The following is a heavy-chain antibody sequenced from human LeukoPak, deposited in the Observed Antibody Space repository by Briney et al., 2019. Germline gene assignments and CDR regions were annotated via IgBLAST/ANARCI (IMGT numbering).Heavy chain of an antibody. CDR1: TFTFSHYG. V-gene: IGHV3-23*01. D-gene: IGHD3-10*01. CDR2: ISDGGDIT. CDR3: AKDFYYGSGARSWLIYYFDY. Sequence: GGTLRLSCAASTFTFSHYGMSWVRQAPGKGLEWVSAISDGGDITYYADSVKGRFTISRDNSKNTLYLQMNSLRVEDTAVYYCAKDFYYGSGARSWLIYYFDYWGQGTLVTVSS. J-gene: IGHJ4*02.